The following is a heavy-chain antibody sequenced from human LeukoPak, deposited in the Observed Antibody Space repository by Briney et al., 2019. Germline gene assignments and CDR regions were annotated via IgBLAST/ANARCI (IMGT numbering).Heavy chain of an antibody. CDR2: IIPIFGTA. CDR1: GGTFSSYA. CDR3: ALFTAAAAGTDYYYMDV. D-gene: IGHD6-13*01. J-gene: IGHJ6*03. Sequence: SVKVSCKASGGTFSSYAISWVRQAPGQGLEWMGGIIPIFGTANYAQKFQGRATITTDESTSTAYMELSSLRSEDTAVYYCALFTAAAAGTDYYYMDVWGKGTTVTVSS. V-gene: IGHV1-69*05.